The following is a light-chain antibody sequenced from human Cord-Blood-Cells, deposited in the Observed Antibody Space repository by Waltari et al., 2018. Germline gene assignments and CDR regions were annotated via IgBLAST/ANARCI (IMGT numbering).Light chain of an antibody. V-gene: IGLV2-14*01. CDR1: SSDVGGSNY. J-gene: IGLJ3*02. Sequence: QSALTQPASVSGSPGQSITISCTGTSSDVGGSNYVSWYHQHPGKAPKLRIYDVSKRPSGVSNRFSGSKSGNTASLTISGLQAEDEADYYCSSYTSSSTGVFGGGTKLTVL. CDR2: DVS. CDR3: SSYTSSSTGV.